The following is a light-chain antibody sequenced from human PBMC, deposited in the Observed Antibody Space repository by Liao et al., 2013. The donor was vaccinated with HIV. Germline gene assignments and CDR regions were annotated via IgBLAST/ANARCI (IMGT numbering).Light chain of an antibody. CDR3: QAWDTSTAAEV. V-gene: IGLV3-1*01. CDR1: KLGDRY. Sequence: SYELTQSPSVSVSPGQTASITCSGDKLGDRYTSWYQQKPGQSPVVVIYQDNKRPSGIPGRFSGSNSGNTATLTISGTQAMDEADYYCQAWDTSTAAEVFGGGTKLTVL. J-gene: IGLJ2*01. CDR2: QDN.